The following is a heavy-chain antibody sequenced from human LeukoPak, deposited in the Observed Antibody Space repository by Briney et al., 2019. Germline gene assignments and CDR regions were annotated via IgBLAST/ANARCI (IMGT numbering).Heavy chain of an antibody. Sequence: PGRSLRLSCAASGFTFSSYAMHWVRQAPGKGLEWVAVISYDGSNKYYADSVKGRFTISRDNSKNTLYLQMNSLRAEDTAVYYCARAVIGAYYYDSSGYHNWFDPWGQGTLVTVSS. CDR2: ISYDGSNK. D-gene: IGHD3-22*01. V-gene: IGHV3-30*04. CDR1: GFTFSSYA. J-gene: IGHJ5*02. CDR3: ARAVIGAYYYDSSGYHNWFDP.